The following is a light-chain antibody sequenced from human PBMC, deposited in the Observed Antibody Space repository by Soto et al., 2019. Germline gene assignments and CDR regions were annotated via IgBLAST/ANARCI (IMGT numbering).Light chain of an antibody. J-gene: IGKJ1*01. V-gene: IGKV3-20*01. CDR1: QSVSTNF. Sequence: EIVLPQSPGTLSLSPGEGATLSCRASQSVSTNFFAWYQQKPGQAPRLLIYGASTRATGIPDRFSGSGSGTDFTLTISRLEPEAFAVYYCQQYGSTSWTFGQGTKVEI. CDR2: GAS. CDR3: QQYGSTSWT.